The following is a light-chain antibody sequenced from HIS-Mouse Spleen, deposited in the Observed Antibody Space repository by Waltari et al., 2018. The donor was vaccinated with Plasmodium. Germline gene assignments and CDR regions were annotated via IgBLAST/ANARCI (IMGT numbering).Light chain of an antibody. CDR3: SSYAGSNNLV. CDR2: EVS. CDR1: ISDVGRSNY. Sequence: QSALTQPPSASGSPGQSVTISCTGTISDVGRSNYVPWYQQHPGKAPKLMIYEVSKRPSGVPDRFSGSKSGNTASLTVSGLQAEDEADYYCSSYAGSNNLVFGTGTKVTVL. J-gene: IGLJ1*01. V-gene: IGLV2-8*01.